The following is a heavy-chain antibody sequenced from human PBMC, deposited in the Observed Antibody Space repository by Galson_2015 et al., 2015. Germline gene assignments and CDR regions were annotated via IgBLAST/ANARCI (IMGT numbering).Heavy chain of an antibody. D-gene: IGHD3-16*01. V-gene: IGHV1-3*01. CDR3: ARRTPLITSFDY. J-gene: IGHJ4*02. CDR2: INAGNGNT. CDR1: GYTFSRYA. Sequence: SVKVSCKASGYTFSRYAIHWVRQAPGQRLEWMGWINAGNGNTKYSEEFQDRLTITRDTSASTVYMELSSLRSEDTAVYYCARRTPLITSFDYGPREPWSPSHQ.